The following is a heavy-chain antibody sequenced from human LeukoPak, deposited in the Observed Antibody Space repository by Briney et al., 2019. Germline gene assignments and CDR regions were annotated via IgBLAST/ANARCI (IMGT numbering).Heavy chain of an antibody. V-gene: IGHV3-48*03. J-gene: IGHJ3*02. CDR3: AKAYYYDFWSGYSDDAFDI. CDR2: ISSSGSAI. CDR1: GFTFSSYE. D-gene: IGHD3-3*01. Sequence: GGSLRLSCAASGFTFSSYEMNWVRQAPGKGLEWISYISSSGSAIYYADSVKGRFTISRDNAKNSLYLQMDSLRAEDTAVYYCAKAYYYDFWSGYSDDAFDIWGQGTMVTVSS.